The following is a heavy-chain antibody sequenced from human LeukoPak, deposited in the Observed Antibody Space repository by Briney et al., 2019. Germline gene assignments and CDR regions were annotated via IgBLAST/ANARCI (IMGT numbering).Heavy chain of an antibody. CDR2: IYYSGST. CDR3: ARHRWFDP. CDR1: GGSISSGGNY. J-gene: IGHJ5*02. V-gene: IGHV4-31*03. Sequence: SQTLCLTCTVSGGSISSGGNYWSWIRRHPGKGLEWIGYIYYSGSTYYNPSLKSRVTISLDTSKNQFSLKLTSVTAADTAVYYCARHRWFDPWGQGTLVTVSS.